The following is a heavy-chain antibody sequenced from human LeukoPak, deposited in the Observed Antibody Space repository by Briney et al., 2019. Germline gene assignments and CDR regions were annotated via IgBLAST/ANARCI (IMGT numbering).Heavy chain of an antibody. CDR2: INHSGST. Sequence: SETLSLTCAVYGGSFSGYYWSWIRQPPGKGLEWIGEINHSGSTNYNPSLKSRVTISVDTSKNQFSLKLSSVTAADTAVYYCARVRGTAMASGPFGYWGQGTLVTVSS. CDR1: GGSFSGYY. CDR3: ARVRGTAMASGPFGY. J-gene: IGHJ4*02. D-gene: IGHD5-18*01. V-gene: IGHV4-34*01.